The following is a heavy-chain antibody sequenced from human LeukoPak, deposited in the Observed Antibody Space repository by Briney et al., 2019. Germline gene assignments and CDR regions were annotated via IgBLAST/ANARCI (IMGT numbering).Heavy chain of an antibody. CDR3: ARGGGRGWTFDY. V-gene: IGHV3-7*01. CDR2: IKQDGSEK. Sequence: GGSLRLSCAASGFTFSSDWMSWVRQAPGKGLEWVANIKQDGSEKYYVDSVKGRFTISRDNAKNSLYLQMNSLRAEDTAVYYCARGGGRGWTFDYWGQGTLVTVSS. D-gene: IGHD6-19*01. CDR1: GFTFSSDW. J-gene: IGHJ4*02.